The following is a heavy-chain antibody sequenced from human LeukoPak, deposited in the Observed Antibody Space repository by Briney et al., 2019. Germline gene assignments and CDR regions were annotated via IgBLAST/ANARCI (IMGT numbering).Heavy chain of an antibody. D-gene: IGHD5-18*01. V-gene: IGHV3-30*02. Sequence: HAGGSLRLSCAASGFTFSNYGMHWVRQAPGKGLEWVAFIRYDGSNKYYADSVKGRFTISRDNSKNTLYLQMNSLRAEDTAVYYCAGIGSFGSDAFDIWGQGTMVTVSS. CDR1: GFTFSNYG. CDR2: IRYDGSNK. CDR3: AGIGSFGSDAFDI. J-gene: IGHJ3*02.